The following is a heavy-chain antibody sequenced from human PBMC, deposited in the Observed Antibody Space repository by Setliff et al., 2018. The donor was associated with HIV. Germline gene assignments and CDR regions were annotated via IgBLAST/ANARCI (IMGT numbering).Heavy chain of an antibody. V-gene: IGHV4-39*07. J-gene: IGHJ4*02. Sequence: SETLSLTCTVSGGSIRSSRYYWGWIRQPPGKGLDWIGYIYYSGHTFYNPSLRSRVTISVDTSKNQFSLKLSSVTAADTAVYYCARGVAAAGLWGQGTLVTVSS. CDR3: ARGVAAAGL. D-gene: IGHD6-13*01. CDR2: IYYSGHT. CDR1: GGSIRSSRYY.